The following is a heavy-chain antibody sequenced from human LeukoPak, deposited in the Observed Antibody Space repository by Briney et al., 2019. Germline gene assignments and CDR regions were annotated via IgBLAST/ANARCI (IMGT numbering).Heavy chain of an antibody. CDR2: IISSGSTI. J-gene: IGHJ6*02. V-gene: IGHV3-11*01. Sequence: PGGSLRLSCAASGFTFSDYYMSWIRQAPGKGLEWVSYIISSGSTIYYADSVKGRFTISRDNDKNSLYLQMNSMRAEDTAVYYCARVPMPFDYYYGMDVWGQGTTVTVSS. CDR1: GFTFSDYY. D-gene: IGHD2-2*01. CDR3: ARVPMPFDYYYGMDV.